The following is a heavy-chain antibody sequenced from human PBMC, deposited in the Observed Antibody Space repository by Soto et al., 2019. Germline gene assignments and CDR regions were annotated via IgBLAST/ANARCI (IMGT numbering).Heavy chain of an antibody. D-gene: IGHD6-19*01. Sequence: QVQLVESGGGVVQPGRSLRLSCAASGFTFSSYGMHWVRQAPGKGLEWVAVISYDGSNKYYADSVKGRFTISRDNSKNTLYLQMNSLRAEDTAVYYCANSYDSSGWYFWLAFDIWGQGTMVTVSS. CDR3: ANSYDSSGWYFWLAFDI. CDR2: ISYDGSNK. V-gene: IGHV3-30*18. CDR1: GFTFSSYG. J-gene: IGHJ3*02.